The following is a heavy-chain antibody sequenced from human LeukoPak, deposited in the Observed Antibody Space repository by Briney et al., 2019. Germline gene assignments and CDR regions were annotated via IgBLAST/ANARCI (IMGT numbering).Heavy chain of an antibody. J-gene: IGHJ4*02. CDR2: ISSSSSTI. CDR1: GFTFSSYS. D-gene: IGHD3-22*01. CDR3: ARRAYDSSGYYPLPLDY. Sequence: RGSLRLSCAASGFTFSSYSMSWVRQAPGKGLEWVSYISSSSSTIYYADSVKGRFTISRDNAKNSLYLQMNSLRAEDTAVYYCARRAYDSSGYYPLPLDYWGQGTLVTVSS. V-gene: IGHV3-48*04.